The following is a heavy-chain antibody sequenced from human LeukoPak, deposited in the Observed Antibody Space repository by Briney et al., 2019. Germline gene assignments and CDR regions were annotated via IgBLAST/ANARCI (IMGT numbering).Heavy chain of an antibody. CDR2: MYGDMSDI. CDR3: ARDLGLRGST. V-gene: IGHV3-74*01. J-gene: IGHJ5*02. Sequence: GGSLRLSCEVSGFTFSDSWMHWVRQTPGKGLVWVSRMYGDMSDISYADSVKGRFTISRDNAKNTVYLQMNSLRGEDTAVYYCARDLGLRGSTWGLGTLVTVSS. CDR1: GFTFSDSW. D-gene: IGHD4-23*01.